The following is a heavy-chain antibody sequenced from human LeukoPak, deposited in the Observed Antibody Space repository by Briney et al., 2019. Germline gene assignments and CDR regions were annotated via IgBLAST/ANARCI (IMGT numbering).Heavy chain of an antibody. CDR1: GYTFTSYD. V-gene: IGHV1-8*01. D-gene: IGHD5-24*01. J-gene: IGHJ4*02. CDR2: MNPNRGST. CDR3: ARDGGRDGYNYDY. Sequence: ASVKVSCKASGYTFTSYDINWVRQATGQGLEWMGWMNPNRGSTGYAQKFQGRVTMTRNTSISTAYMELSSLRSEDTAVYYCARDGGRDGYNYDYWGQGTLVTVSS.